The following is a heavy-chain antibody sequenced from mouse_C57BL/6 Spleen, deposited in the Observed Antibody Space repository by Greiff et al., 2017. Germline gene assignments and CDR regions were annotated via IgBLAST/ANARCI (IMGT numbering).Heavy chain of an antibody. J-gene: IGHJ2*01. CDR2: IYPGDGDT. CDR1: GYAFSSYW. V-gene: IGHV1-80*01. CDR3: ARGNDYDSYYFDY. Sequence: QVQLQQSGAELVKPGASVKISCKASGYAFSSYWMNWVKQRPGKGLEWIGQIYPGDGDTNYNGKFKGKATLTADKSSSTAYMQLSSLTSEDSAVYFCARGNDYDSYYFDYWGQGTTLTVSS. D-gene: IGHD2-4*01.